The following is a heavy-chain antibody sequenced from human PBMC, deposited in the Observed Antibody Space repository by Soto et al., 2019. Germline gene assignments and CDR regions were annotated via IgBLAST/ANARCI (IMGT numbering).Heavy chain of an antibody. CDR2: MNPNSGNT. D-gene: IGHD3-22*01. CDR3: ATFRDSSGYYWSGIAY. CDR1: GYTFPSYD. J-gene: IGHJ4*02. V-gene: IGHV1-8*01. Sequence: GPSVKVSCKASGYTFPSYDINWVRQATGQGLEWMGWMNPNSGNTGYAQKFQGRVTMTRNTSISTAYRELSSLRSEDTAVYYCATFRDSSGYYWSGIAYWGQGTLVTVSS.